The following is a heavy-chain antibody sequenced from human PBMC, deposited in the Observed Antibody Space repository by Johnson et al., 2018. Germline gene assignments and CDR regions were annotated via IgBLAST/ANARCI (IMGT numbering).Heavy chain of an antibody. Sequence: VQLVETGGGVVQPGRSLRLSCTASGFNFNLYTMHWVRQAPGKGLEWVAVLTFDGSFKKFSDSVKGRFIVSRDNSKNTLSLQMYSLRAEDTAGYYCAKDGCSSISCYGIGFKYYGMDVWGQGTTVTVSS. CDR3: AKDGCSSISCYGIGFKYYGMDV. J-gene: IGHJ6*02. V-gene: IGHV3-30-3*01. CDR1: GFNFNLYT. CDR2: LTFDGSFK. D-gene: IGHD2-2*01.